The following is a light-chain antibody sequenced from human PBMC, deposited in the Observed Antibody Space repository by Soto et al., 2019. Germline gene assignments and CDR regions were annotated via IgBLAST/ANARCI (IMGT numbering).Light chain of an antibody. J-gene: IGKJ1*01. CDR2: GAS. V-gene: IGKV3-20*01. CDR3: QQYVNSPWP. Sequence: EIVSTKSPGTLSLSPRERATLSCMASQSVSSSYLAWYQQKPGQAPRLLIYGASSRATGIPDRFSGSGSGTDFTLTISRLEPEDFAVYYCQQYVNSPWPFGQGTKVDIK. CDR1: QSVSSSY.